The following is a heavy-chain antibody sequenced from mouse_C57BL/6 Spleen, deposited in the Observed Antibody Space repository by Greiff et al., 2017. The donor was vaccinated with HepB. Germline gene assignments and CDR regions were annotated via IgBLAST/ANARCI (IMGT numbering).Heavy chain of an antibody. Sequence: VQLQQSGAELVRPGASVKLSCTASGFNIKDDYMHWVKQRPEQGLEWIGWIDPENGDTEYASKFQGKATITADTSSNTAYLQLSSLTSEDTAVYYCNSLAIYDAMDYWGQGTSVTVSS. CDR3: NSLAIYDAMDY. CDR2: IDPENGDT. CDR1: GFNIKDDY. V-gene: IGHV14-4*01. J-gene: IGHJ4*01. D-gene: IGHD2-3*01.